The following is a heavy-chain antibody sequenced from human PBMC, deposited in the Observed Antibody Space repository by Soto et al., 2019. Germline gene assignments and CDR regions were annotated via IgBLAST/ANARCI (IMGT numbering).Heavy chain of an antibody. J-gene: IGHJ4*02. CDR2: IIPIFGTA. D-gene: IGHD4-17*01. V-gene: IGHV1-69*13. CDR1: GGTFSSYA. CDR3: ARKSDYGDYFDY. Sequence: GASVKVSCKACGGTFSSYAISCVRQAPGQGLEWMGGIIPIFGTANYAQKFQGRVTITADESTSTAYMELSSLRSEDTAVYYCARKSDYGDYFDYWGQGTLVTVSS.